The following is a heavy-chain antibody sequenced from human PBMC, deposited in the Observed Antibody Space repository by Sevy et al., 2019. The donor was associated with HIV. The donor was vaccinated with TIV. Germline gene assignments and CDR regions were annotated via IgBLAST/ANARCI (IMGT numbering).Heavy chain of an antibody. J-gene: IGHJ3*01. Sequence: GGSLRLSCAASGFSFSAYWMAWVRQVPGKGLEWVANLNQDGSEKYPVDSVKGRFTISRDNAKNSLYLQMNSVRVEDTGIYYCARDAWRSLDNWGRGTMVTVSS. CDR2: LNQDGSEK. D-gene: IGHD3-3*01. CDR3: ARDAWRSLDN. V-gene: IGHV3-7*01. CDR1: GFSFSAYW.